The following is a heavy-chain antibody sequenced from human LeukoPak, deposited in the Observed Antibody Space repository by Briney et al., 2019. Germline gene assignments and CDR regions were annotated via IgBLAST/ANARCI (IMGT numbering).Heavy chain of an antibody. Sequence: GGSLRLSCAASGFTFSTYWMTWVRQAPGKGLEWVANIKQDGSEKYYVDSVKGRFTISRDNAKNSPYLQMNSLRAEDTAVYYCAPIGDLFDYWGQGTLVTVSS. D-gene: IGHD3-16*01. CDR3: APIGDLFDY. J-gene: IGHJ4*02. V-gene: IGHV3-7*01. CDR2: IKQDGSEK. CDR1: GFTFSTYW.